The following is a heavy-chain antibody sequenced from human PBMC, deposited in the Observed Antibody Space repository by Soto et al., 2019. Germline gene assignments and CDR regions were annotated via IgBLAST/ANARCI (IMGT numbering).Heavy chain of an antibody. CDR3: AGYTSSGLYEGYFDY. V-gene: IGHV3-11*06. CDR1: GFTFSDYY. CDR2: ISSSSSYT. Sequence: QVQLVESGGGLVKPGGSLRLSCAASGFTFSDYYMSWIRQAPGKGLEWVSYISSSSSYTNYADSVKGRFTISRDNAKNSLVLQMNSPRAEGPAVYLWAGYTSSGLYEGYFDYWGQGTLVTVSS. J-gene: IGHJ4*02. D-gene: IGHD6-19*01.